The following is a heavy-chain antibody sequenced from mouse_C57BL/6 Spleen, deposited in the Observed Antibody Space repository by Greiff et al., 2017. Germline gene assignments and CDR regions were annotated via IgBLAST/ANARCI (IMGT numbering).Heavy chain of an antibody. CDR2: ILPGSGST. CDR3: ARFFDDGYSHYAMDY. V-gene: IGHV1-9*01. Sequence: QVQLQQSGAELMKPGASVKLSCKATGYTFTGYWIEWVKQRPGHGLEWIGEILPGSGSTNYNEKFKGKATFTADPSSNTAYMQLSSLTTEDSAIYYCARFFDDGYSHYAMDYWGQGTSVTVSS. CDR1: GYTFTGYW. D-gene: IGHD2-3*01. J-gene: IGHJ4*01.